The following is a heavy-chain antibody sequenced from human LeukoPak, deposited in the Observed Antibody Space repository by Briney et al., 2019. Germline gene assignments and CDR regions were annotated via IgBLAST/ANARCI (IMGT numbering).Heavy chain of an antibody. Sequence: GGSLRLSCAASGFTFSSYEMNWVRQAPGKGLEWVSYINSSGSNIYYADSVKGRFTISRDNAKNSLYLQMNSLRAEDTAVYYCAELGITMIGGVWGKGTTVTISS. V-gene: IGHV3-48*03. J-gene: IGHJ6*04. CDR2: INSSGSNI. CDR1: GFTFSSYE. D-gene: IGHD3-10*02. CDR3: AELGITMIGGV.